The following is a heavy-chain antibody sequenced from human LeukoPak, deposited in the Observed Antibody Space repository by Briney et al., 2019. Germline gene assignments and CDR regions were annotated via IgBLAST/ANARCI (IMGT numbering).Heavy chain of an antibody. CDR1: GGSISSYY. CDR2: IYYSGST. CDR3: AREGYYDSSGPYGMDV. D-gene: IGHD3-22*01. Sequence: SETLSLTCTVSGGSISSYYWSWIRQTPGKGLAWIGYIYYSGSTNYNPSLKSRVTISVDTSKNQFSLKLSSVTAADTAVYYCAREGYYDSSGPYGMDVWGQGTTVTVSS. J-gene: IGHJ6*02. V-gene: IGHV4-59*01.